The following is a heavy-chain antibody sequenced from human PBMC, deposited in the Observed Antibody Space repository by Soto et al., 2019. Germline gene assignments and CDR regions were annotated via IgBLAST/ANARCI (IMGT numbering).Heavy chain of an antibody. J-gene: IGHJ3*02. D-gene: IGHD3-9*01. Sequence: ASVKVSCKASGYTFTGYYMHWVRQAPGQGLEWMGRINPNSGGTNYAQKYQGWVTMTRDTSISTAYMEQSRLRSDDTAVYYCARDYYDILTGYYWHAFDIWGQGTMVTVSS. CDR3: ARDYYDILTGYYWHAFDI. CDR2: INPNSGGT. CDR1: GYTFTGYY. V-gene: IGHV1-2*04.